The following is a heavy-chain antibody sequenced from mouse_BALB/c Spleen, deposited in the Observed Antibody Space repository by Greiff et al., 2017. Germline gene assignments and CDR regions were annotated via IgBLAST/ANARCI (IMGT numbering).Heavy chain of an antibody. Sequence: VQLQQSGPGLVAPSQSLSITCTVSGFSLTSYGVHWVRQPPGKGLEWLGVIWAGGSTNYNSALMSRLSISKDNSQSQVFLKMNSLQTDDTAMYYCARDNYYGSSSYWYFDVWGAGTTVTVAS. J-gene: IGHJ1*01. V-gene: IGHV2-9*02. CDR3: ARDNYYGSSSYWYFDV. CDR1: GFSLTSYG. D-gene: IGHD1-1*01. CDR2: IWAGGST.